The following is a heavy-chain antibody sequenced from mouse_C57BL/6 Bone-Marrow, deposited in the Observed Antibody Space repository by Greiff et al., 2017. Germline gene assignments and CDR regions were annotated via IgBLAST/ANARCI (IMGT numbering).Heavy chain of an antibody. J-gene: IGHJ1*03. V-gene: IGHV1-55*01. CDR1: GYTFTSYW. Sequence: LQQPGAELVKPGASVKMSCKASGYTFTSYWITWVQQRPGQGLEWIGDLYPGSGSTNYNEKFQGKATLTVATSSSTAYMQRSSLTAEDSAVYYCANSLLWYFDVWGTGTTVTVSS. CDR3: ANSLLWYFDV. CDR2: LYPGSGST.